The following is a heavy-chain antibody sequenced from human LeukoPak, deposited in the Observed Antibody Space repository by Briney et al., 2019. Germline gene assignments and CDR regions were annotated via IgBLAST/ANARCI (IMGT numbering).Heavy chain of an antibody. V-gene: IGHV3-30-3*01. CDR3: AREQSAYCGGDCSAGGY. Sequence: GGSLRLSCAASGFTFGSYAMHWVRQAPGKGLEWVAVISYDGSNKYYADSVKGRFTISRDNSKNTLYLQMNSLRAEDTAVYYCAREQSAYCGGDCSAGGYWGQGTLVTVSS. J-gene: IGHJ4*02. D-gene: IGHD2-21*02. CDR1: GFTFGSYA. CDR2: ISYDGSNK.